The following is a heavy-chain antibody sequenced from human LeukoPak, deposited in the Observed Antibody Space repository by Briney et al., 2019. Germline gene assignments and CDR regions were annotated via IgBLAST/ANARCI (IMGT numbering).Heavy chain of an antibody. J-gene: IGHJ4*02. Sequence: AGGSLRLSCAASGFTFSNYAMSWVRQAPGKGLEWVSAISGSGGSTYYADSVKGRFTISRDNSKNTLYLQMNSLRAEDTAVYYCAKMGWGQLVGVGNFDYWGQGTLVTVSS. CDR2: ISGSGGST. CDR3: AKMGWGQLVGVGNFDY. D-gene: IGHD6-6*01. CDR1: GFTFSNYA. V-gene: IGHV3-23*01.